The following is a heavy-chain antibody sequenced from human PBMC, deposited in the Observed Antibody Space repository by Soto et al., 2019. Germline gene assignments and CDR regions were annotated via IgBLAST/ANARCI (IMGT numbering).Heavy chain of an antibody. J-gene: IGHJ6*02. CDR1: GFTFYTYG. Sequence: GGSLRLSCAASGFTFYTYGMHWVRQVPGKGLQWVAIIWYDGGTKYYADSVRGRFTISRDNSKNTLYLQMNSLRAEDTAVYYCAKWVQGARSFYYGMDVWGQGTTVTVSS. D-gene: IGHD5-18*01. CDR2: IWYDGGTK. V-gene: IGHV3-33*06. CDR3: AKWVQGARSFYYGMDV.